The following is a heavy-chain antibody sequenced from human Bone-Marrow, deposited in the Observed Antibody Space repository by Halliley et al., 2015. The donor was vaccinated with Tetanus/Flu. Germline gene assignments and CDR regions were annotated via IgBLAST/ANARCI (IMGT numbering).Heavy chain of an antibody. Sequence: GSNKFYLDPGKGRFRIPRDNSKNSLYLQRNSLKTEDTAVYYCAKEDGLYGSGSYYNVAFDYWGQGTLVTVSS. CDR2: GSNK. V-gene: IGHV3-30*02. J-gene: IGHJ4*02. CDR3: AKEDGLYGSGSYYNVAFDY. D-gene: IGHD3-10*01.